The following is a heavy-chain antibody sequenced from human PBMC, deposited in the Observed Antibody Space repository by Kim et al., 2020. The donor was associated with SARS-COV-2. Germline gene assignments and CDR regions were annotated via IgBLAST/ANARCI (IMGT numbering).Heavy chain of an antibody. V-gene: IGHV3-23*01. J-gene: IGHJ4*02. CDR3: AKDPINGDLTYYFDY. Sequence: DSVKGRLTIARDNSKNSLDLQMNSLRAEDTAVYYCAKDPINGDLTYYFDYWGQGTLVTVSS. D-gene: IGHD4-17*01.